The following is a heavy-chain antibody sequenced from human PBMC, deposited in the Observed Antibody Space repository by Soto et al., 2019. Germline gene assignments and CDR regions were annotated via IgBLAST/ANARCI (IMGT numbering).Heavy chain of an antibody. Sequence: QVQLQESGPGLVKPSQTLSLTCTVSGGSISSGGYYWSWIRQHPGKGLEWIGYIYYSGSTYYNPSLKSRVTISADASKIPFSLALSSVTAAYTAVYYCARVFGFVGMDVWGQGTLVTV. J-gene: IGHJ6*02. V-gene: IGHV4-31*03. D-gene: IGHD3-16*01. CDR2: IYYSGST. CDR1: GGSISSGGYY. CDR3: ARVFGFVGMDV.